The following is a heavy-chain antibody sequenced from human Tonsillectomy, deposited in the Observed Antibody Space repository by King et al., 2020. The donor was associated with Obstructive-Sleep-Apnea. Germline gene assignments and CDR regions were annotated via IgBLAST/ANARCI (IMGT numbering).Heavy chain of an antibody. D-gene: IGHD3-16*01. CDR2: IRSKAYGGTT. CDR1: GFTFGDYA. V-gene: IGHV3-49*03. J-gene: IGHJ3*02. Sequence: VQLVESGGGLVQPGRSLRLSCTASGFTFGDYAMSWFRQAPGEGLEWVVFIRSKAYGGTTEYAASVKGRFTISRDDSKSIAYLQMNSLKTEDTAVYYCTSDLPSTFVGVLHAFDIWGQGTMVTVSS. CDR3: TSDLPSTFVGVLHAFDI.